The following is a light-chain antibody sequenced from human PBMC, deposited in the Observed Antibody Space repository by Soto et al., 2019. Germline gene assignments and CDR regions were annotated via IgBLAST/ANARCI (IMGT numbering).Light chain of an antibody. J-gene: IGLJ3*02. CDR1: SNDVGRYNL. CDR2: EAT. Sequence: QSVLTQPASVSGSPEQSITISCTGTSNDVGRYNLVSWYQQPPGKAPKVMIYEATKRPSGVSNRFSGSKSGNTASLTISGLQAEDEADYYCCAYAGSGTVVFGGWTKLTVL. CDR3: CAYAGSGTVV. V-gene: IGLV2-23*01.